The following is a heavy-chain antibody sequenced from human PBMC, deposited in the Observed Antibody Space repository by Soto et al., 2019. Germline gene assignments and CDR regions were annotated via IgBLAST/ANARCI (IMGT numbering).Heavy chain of an antibody. CDR1: GGSITSYN. J-gene: IGHJ5*02. CDR3: ARSVFP. CDR2: IYYIGST. V-gene: IGHV4-59*06. Sequence: PSETLSLTCTVSGGSITSYNWNWIRQHPGKGLEWIGYIYYIGSTYYNPSLKSRVTISLDTSKNQFSLKLSSVTAADTAVYYCARSVFPWGQGTLVTVSS.